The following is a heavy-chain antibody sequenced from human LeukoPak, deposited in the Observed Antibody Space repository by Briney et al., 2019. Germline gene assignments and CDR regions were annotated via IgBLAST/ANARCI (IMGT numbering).Heavy chain of an antibody. V-gene: IGHV1-69*01. J-gene: IGHJ4*02. Sequence: SVKVSCKASGGTFSSYAISWVRQAPGQGLEWMGGIIPIFGTANYVQKFQGRVTITADESTSTAYMELSSLRSEDTAVYYCARGVFGVVPDRYYFDYWGQGTLVTVSS. CDR3: ARGVFGVVPDRYYFDY. D-gene: IGHD3-3*01. CDR2: IIPIFGTA. CDR1: GGTFSSYA.